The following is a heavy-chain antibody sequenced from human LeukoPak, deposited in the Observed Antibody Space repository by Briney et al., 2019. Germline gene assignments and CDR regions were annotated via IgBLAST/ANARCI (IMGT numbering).Heavy chain of an antibody. J-gene: IGHJ4*02. Sequence: SETLSLTCAVSGGSISSGGYSWSWIRQPPGKGLEWIGYIYHSGSTYYNPSLKSRVTISVDRSKNQFSLKLSSVTAEDTAVYYCAIYDSSGYYNYWGQGTLVTVSS. V-gene: IGHV4-30-2*01. CDR2: IYHSGST. CDR1: GGSISSGGYS. CDR3: AIYDSSGYYNY. D-gene: IGHD3-22*01.